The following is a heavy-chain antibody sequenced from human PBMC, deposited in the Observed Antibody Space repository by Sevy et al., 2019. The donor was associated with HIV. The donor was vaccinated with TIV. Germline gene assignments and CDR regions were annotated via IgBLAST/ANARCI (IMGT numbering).Heavy chain of an antibody. CDR3: AKEDDAFDV. J-gene: IGHJ3*01. CDR1: GFTFSNYA. CDR2: LWSHGRRE. Sequence: GGSLGLSCAGSGFTFSNYAMHWVRQAPGKGLECVAGLWSHGRREYYADFAEGRFTISRDNSKNTVYLHMDSLRTDDTAVYYCAKEDDAFDVWGQGTMVTVSS. V-gene: IGHV3-33*03.